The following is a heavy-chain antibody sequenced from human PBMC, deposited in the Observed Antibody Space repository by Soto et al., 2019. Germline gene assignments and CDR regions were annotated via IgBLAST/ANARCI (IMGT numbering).Heavy chain of an antibody. D-gene: IGHD1-26*01. CDR1: GYSFTTYG. Sequence: ASVKVSCKASGYSFTTYGINWVRQAPGQGLEWMGWISAYNDNTKYAQRFQGRVTMTTDTSTSTAYMELTSLRSDDTAVYYCAKDSGSYTGWFDPWGQATLVTVSS. J-gene: IGHJ5*02. CDR3: AKDSGSYTGWFDP. CDR2: ISAYNDNT. V-gene: IGHV1-18*04.